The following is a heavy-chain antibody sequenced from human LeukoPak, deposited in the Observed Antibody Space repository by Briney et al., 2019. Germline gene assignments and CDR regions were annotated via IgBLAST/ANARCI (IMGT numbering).Heavy chain of an antibody. CDR1: GGSISSGSYY. D-gene: IGHD5-18*01. CDR2: IYTSGST. V-gene: IGHV4-61*02. Sequence: SQTLSLTCTVSGGSISSGSYYWSWIRQPAGKGLEWIGRIYTSGSTNYNPSLKSRVTISVDTSKNQFSLKLSSVTAADTAVYYCARGSGHSYGTNWFDPWGQGTLVTVSS. CDR3: ARGSGHSYGTNWFDP. J-gene: IGHJ5*02.